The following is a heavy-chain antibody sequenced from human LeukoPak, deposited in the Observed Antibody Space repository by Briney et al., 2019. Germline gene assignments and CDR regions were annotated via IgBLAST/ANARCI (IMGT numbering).Heavy chain of an antibody. CDR2: IYTSGST. D-gene: IGHD1-1*01. CDR1: GGSISSYY. Sequence: SETLSLTCTVSGGSISSYYWSWIRQPAGKGLEWIGRIYTSGSTNYNPSLKSRVTMSVDTSKNQFSLKLSSVTAADTAVYYCAIDLFRDNWNDVGWFDPWGQGTLVTVSS. V-gene: IGHV4-4*07. J-gene: IGHJ5*02. CDR3: AIDLFRDNWNDVGWFDP.